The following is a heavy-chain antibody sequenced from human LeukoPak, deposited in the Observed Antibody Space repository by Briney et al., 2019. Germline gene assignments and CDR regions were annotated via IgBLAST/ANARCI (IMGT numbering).Heavy chain of an antibody. V-gene: IGHV3-7*01. Sequence: GGSLRLSCAASGFTLSNYWMIWVRQAPGKGLEWVAHIKQDGGETYYVDSVKGRFSISRDNAKNSLYLQLDSLSAEDTAVYYCARWGGYTDYWGQGTLVTVSS. D-gene: IGHD3-16*01. CDR1: GFTLSNYW. CDR2: IKQDGGET. CDR3: ARWGGYTDY. J-gene: IGHJ4*02.